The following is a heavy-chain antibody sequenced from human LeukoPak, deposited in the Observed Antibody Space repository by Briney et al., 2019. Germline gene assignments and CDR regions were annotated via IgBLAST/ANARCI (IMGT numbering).Heavy chain of an antibody. Sequence: GRSLRLSCGASGLTLCTFWMICVAESRGNGLKAWTNIKEDGSKKSHVKTLSGRFTIARDNAENSLYLQMNSLRAEDTAVYYCARDSRSCRGSDCRGDAFDIWGQGTMVTVSS. J-gene: IGHJ3*02. CDR1: GLTLCTFW. V-gene: IGHV3-7*01. D-gene: IGHD2-21*02. CDR3: ARDSRSCRGSDCRGDAFDI. CDR2: IKEDGSKK.